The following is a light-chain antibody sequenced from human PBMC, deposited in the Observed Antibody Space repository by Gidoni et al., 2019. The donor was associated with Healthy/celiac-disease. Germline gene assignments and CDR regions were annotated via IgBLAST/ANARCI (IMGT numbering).Light chain of an antibody. CDR3: QQYGSSPPLT. Sequence: DILLTQSPGTLSLSPGERATLSCRASQSVSSSYLAWYQQKPGQAPRLLIYGASSRATGIPDRCSGSGAGTDFTLTISRLEPEDFAVYYCQQYGSSPPLTFGGGTKVEIK. V-gene: IGKV3-20*01. CDR2: GAS. CDR1: QSVSSSY. J-gene: IGKJ4*02.